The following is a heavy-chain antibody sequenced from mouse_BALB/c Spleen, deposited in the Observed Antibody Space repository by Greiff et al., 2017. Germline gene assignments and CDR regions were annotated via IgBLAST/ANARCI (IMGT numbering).Heavy chain of an antibody. D-gene: IGHD2-4*01. J-gene: IGHJ2*01. CDR1: GFTFSSYA. CDR3: AREGDYPYFDY. V-gene: IGHV5-6-5*01. Sequence: EVKVVESGGGLVKPGGSLKLSCAASGFTFSSYAMSWVRQTPEKRLEWVASISSGGSTYYPDSVKGRFTISRDNARNILYLQMSSLRSEDTAMYYCAREGDYPYFDYWGQGTTLTVSS. CDR2: ISSGGST.